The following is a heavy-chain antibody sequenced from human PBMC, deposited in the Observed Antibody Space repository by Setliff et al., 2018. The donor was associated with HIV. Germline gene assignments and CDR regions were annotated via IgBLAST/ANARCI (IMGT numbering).Heavy chain of an antibody. J-gene: IGHJ4*02. Sequence: NPSETLSLTCTVSGGSISSSRYFWGWVRHPPGKGLEWIGSIYYNGNTYYDPSLKSRATISINTSKNQFSLKLSSVTAADTAVYYCARDPWVRGVIMAPDYWGQGTLVTVSS. V-gene: IGHV4-39*07. CDR1: GGSISSSRYF. D-gene: IGHD3-10*01. CDR2: IYYNGNT. CDR3: ARDPWVRGVIMAPDY.